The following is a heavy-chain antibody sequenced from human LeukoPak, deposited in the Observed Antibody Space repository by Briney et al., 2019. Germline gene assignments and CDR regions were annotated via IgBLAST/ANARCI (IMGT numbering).Heavy chain of an antibody. CDR1: GFTVSSNY. V-gene: IGHV3-66*01. D-gene: IGHD4-17*01. CDR2: FYSGGST. Sequence: PGGSLRLSCAASGFTVSSNYMSWVRQAPGKGLEWVSVFYSGGSTYYADSVKGRFTISRDNSKNTLYLQMNSLRAEDTAVYYCARAGGTVTTIPFDYWGQGTLVTVSS. CDR3: ARAGGTVTTIPFDY. J-gene: IGHJ4*02.